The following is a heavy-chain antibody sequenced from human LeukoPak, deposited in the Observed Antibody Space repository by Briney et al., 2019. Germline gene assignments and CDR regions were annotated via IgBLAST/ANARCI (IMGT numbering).Heavy chain of an antibody. D-gene: IGHD7-27*01. V-gene: IGHV6-1*01. CDR2: TYYRSKWYN. CDR1: GDIFSTNSAT. CDR3: ARDQGLGRYAFDI. J-gene: IGHJ3*02. Sequence: SQTLSLTCAIFGDIFSTNSATWNWIRQSPSRGLEWLGRTYYRSKWYNDYAVSVKSRITINPDTSKNQFSLQLNSVTPEDTAVYYCARDQGLGRYAFDIWGHGTMVTVSS.